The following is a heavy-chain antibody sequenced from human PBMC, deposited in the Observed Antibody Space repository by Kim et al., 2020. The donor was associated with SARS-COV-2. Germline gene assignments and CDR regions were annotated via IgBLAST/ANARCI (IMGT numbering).Heavy chain of an antibody. CDR1: GGSISSSNW. V-gene: IGHV4-4*02. CDR3: ARASGEVGATLGGDNWFDP. J-gene: IGHJ5*02. D-gene: IGHD1-26*01. Sequence: SETLSLTCAVSGGSISSSNWWSWVRQPPGKGLEWIGEIYHSGSTNYNPSLKSRVTISVDKSKNQFSLKLSSVTAADTAVYYCARASGEVGATLGGDNWFDPWGQGTLVTVSS. CDR2: IYHSGST.